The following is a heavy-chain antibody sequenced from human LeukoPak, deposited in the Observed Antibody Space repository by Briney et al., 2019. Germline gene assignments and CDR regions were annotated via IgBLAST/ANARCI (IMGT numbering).Heavy chain of an antibody. Sequence: SETLSLTCTVSAYSISSGYYWGWIRQPPGKGLEWIGSIYYSVTTYYNPSLKSRVTISVDTSKNQFSLKLNSVTAADTAVYYCARDRLRWPKIDYWGQGTLVTVSS. V-gene: IGHV4-38-2*02. CDR3: ARDRLRWPKIDY. J-gene: IGHJ4*02. D-gene: IGHD4-23*01. CDR2: IYYSVTT. CDR1: AYSISSGYY.